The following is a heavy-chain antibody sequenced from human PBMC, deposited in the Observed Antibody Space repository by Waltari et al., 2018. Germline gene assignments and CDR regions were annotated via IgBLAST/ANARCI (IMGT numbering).Heavy chain of an antibody. CDR3: AKSITMVRGVFYYFDY. CDR2: IFGGGTT. V-gene: IGHV3-53*04. D-gene: IGHD3-10*01. CDR1: GFTVSSNY. Sequence: SGFTVSSNYMSWVRQAPGKGLEWISVIFGGGTTYYADSVKGRFTISTHNYKNTLFLQMNSLRPEDTAVYYCAKSITMVRGVFYYFDYWGQGTLVTVSS. J-gene: IGHJ4*02.